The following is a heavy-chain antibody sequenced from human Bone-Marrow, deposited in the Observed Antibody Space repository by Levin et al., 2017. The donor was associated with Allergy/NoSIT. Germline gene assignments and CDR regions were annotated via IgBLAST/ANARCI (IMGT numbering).Heavy chain of an antibody. V-gene: IGHV3-30*04. CDR1: GFTFSHYV. CDR3: ARSSLPLSTTENTHYYGLAV. D-gene: IGHD4-17*01. CDR2: ISYDGTNK. Sequence: RAGGSLRLSCEASGFTFSHYVMHWVRQAPVKGLQWLTFISYDGTNKYYADSVKGRFTISRDNSKNTVYLQMDSLRAEDTAVYYCARSSLPLSTTENTHYYGLAVGGQGTTVTVSS. J-gene: IGHJ6*02.